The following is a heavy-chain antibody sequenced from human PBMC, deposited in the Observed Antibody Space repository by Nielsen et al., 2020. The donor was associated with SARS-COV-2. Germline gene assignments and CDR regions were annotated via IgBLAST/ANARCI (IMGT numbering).Heavy chain of an antibody. CDR2: INTNTGNP. V-gene: IGHV7-4-1*02. J-gene: IGHJ4*02. D-gene: IGHD6-6*01. Sequence: ASVKVSCKTSGYTFTSYAINWVRQAPGQGLEWMAWINTNTGNPMSAQAFTGRFVFSLDTSVTTAFLQINGLKAEDTAVYYCARSRGSMAAARLDYWSQGALVIVSS. CDR1: GYTFTSYA. CDR3: ARSRGSMAAARLDY.